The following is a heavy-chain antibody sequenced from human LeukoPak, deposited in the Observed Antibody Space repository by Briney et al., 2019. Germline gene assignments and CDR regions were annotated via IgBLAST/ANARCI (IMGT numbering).Heavy chain of an antibody. Sequence: ASVKVSCKASGGTFSSYAISWVRQAPGQGLEWMGGIIPIFGTANYAQKFQGRVTITADKSTSTAYMELSSLRSEDTAVYYCARTFHYYGSGSYYTGWFDPWGQGTLVTVSS. CDR3: ARTFHYYGSGSYYTGWFDP. J-gene: IGHJ5*02. V-gene: IGHV1-69*06. CDR2: IIPIFGTA. CDR1: GGTFSSYA. D-gene: IGHD3-10*01.